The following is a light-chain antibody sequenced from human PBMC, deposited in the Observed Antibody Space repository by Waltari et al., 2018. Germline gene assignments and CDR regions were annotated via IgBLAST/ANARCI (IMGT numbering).Light chain of an antibody. CDR2: DAY. Sequence: EIVMTQSPATLSVSPGERVTLSCWASQSVSSNLAWYQQKPGQGPSLLIYDAYTRAPGIPARFSGSGSGTDFTLTISSLQAEDVAVYYCQQYHSTPTFGGGTKVQIK. CDR3: QQYHSTPT. J-gene: IGKJ4*01. V-gene: IGKV3D-15*01. CDR1: QSVSSN.